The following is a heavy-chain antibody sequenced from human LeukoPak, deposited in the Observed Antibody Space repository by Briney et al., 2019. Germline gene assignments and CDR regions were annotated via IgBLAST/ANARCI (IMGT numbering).Heavy chain of an antibody. V-gene: IGHV4-39*07. J-gene: IGHJ2*01. CDR1: GGSISSGTYY. CDR3: ARITFCGGDWCRGSDL. D-gene: IGHD2-21*02. CDR2: INHSRST. Sequence: SETLSLTCTVSGGSISSGTYYWGWFRQPPGKGLEWIGEINHSRSTNYNPSLKSRVTISVDTSKNQFSLKLNSVTAADTAVYYCARITFCGGDWCRGSDLWGRGTPVTVSS.